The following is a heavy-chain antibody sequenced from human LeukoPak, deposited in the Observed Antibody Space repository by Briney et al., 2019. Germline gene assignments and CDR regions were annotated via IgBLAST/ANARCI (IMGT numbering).Heavy chain of an antibody. CDR2: ISGSGGST. CDR1: GFTFSSYG. V-gene: IGHV3-23*01. Sequence: PGGSLRLSCAASGFTFSSYGMSWVRQAPGKGLEWVSAISGSGGSTYYADSVKGRFTISRDNSKNTLYLQMNSLRAEDTAVYYCARAGQWFGELSDYFDYWGQGTLVTVSS. J-gene: IGHJ4*02. CDR3: ARAGQWFGELSDYFDY. D-gene: IGHD3-10*01.